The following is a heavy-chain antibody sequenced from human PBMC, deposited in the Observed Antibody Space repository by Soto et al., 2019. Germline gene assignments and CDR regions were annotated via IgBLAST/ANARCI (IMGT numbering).Heavy chain of an antibody. CDR1: GFAFSSSS. CDR2: ISATTSRK. V-gene: IGHV3-48*01. J-gene: IGHJ4*02. CDR3: ARDLGPYDSSGYFDY. Sequence: EVQLMDSGGGLVQPGGSLRLSCAASGFAFSSSSMNWVRQAPGKGLEWISYISATTSRKYYADSVKGRFTISRDNAKNSVFLEMNSLRVEDTAVYYCARDLGPYDSSGYFDYWGQGTLVTVSS. D-gene: IGHD3-22*01.